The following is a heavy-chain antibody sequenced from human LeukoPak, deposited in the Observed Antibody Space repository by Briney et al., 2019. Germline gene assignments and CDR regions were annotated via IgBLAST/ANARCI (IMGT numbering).Heavy chain of an antibody. CDR2: IIPIFGTA. Sequence: SVKVSCKASGGTFSSYAISWVRQAAGQGLEWMGGIIPIFGTANYAQKFQGRVTITADESTSTAYMELSSLRSEDTAVYYCARGGVTMVRGVIGQGDAFDIWGQGTMVTVSS. D-gene: IGHD3-10*01. V-gene: IGHV1-69*01. CDR3: ARGGVTMVRGVIGQGDAFDI. CDR1: GGTFSSYA. J-gene: IGHJ3*02.